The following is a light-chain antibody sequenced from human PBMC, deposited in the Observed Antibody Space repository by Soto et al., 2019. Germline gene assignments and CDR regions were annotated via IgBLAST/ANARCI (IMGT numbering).Light chain of an antibody. CDR3: QQANSFPFT. CDR1: QAISSW. V-gene: IGKV1-12*01. CDR2: AVS. Sequence: DIQMTQSPSSVSASIGDRVTITCRASQAISSWLAWYQQKPGKAPKLLIYAVSRLQSGVPSRFSGTGSGTDFTLTISSLQPDDFATYYCQQANSFPFTFGQGTKLEI. J-gene: IGKJ2*01.